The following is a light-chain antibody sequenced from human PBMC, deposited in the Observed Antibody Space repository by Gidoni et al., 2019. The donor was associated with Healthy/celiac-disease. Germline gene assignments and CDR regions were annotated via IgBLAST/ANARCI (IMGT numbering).Light chain of an antibody. CDR2: GAS. CDR1: QSVSSN. J-gene: IGKJ1*01. V-gene: IGKV3-15*01. Sequence: EIVMTQSPATLSVSPGERATLSCRASQSVSSNLAWYQQKPGQAPRLLIYGASTRATSIPARFSGSGSGTEFTLTISSLQSEDFAVYYCQQYNNWPLGFGQGTKVEIK. CDR3: QQYNNWPLG.